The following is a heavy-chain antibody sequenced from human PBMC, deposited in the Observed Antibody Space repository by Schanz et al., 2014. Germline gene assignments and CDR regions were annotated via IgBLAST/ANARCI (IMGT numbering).Heavy chain of an antibody. CDR1: GVTFSSYA. CDR2: ISGSGAST. Sequence: VQLVESGGGLVQPGGSLRLSCAASGVTFSSYAMSWVRQASGKGLEWVSAISGSGASTYYADSVKGRFTISRDNSKNTLYLQMNSLRAEDTAVYYCAKHVRSLTGNDYWGQGTLVTVSS. V-gene: IGHV3-23*04. D-gene: IGHD3-9*01. CDR3: AKHVRSLTGNDY. J-gene: IGHJ4*02.